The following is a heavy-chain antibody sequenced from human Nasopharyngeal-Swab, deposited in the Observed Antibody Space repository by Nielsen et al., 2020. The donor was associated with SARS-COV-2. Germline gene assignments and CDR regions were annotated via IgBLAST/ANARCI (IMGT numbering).Heavy chain of an antibody. Sequence: SQTLSLTCAVYGGSFSGYYWGWIRQPPGKGLEWIGSIYYSGSTYYNPSLKSRVTISVDTSKNQFSLKLSSVTAADTAVYYCARHRGIYYYYYGMDVWGQGTTVTVSS. D-gene: IGHD3-10*01. CDR1: GGSFSGYY. CDR3: ARHRGIYYYYYGMDV. J-gene: IGHJ6*02. V-gene: IGHV4-39*01. CDR2: IYYSGST.